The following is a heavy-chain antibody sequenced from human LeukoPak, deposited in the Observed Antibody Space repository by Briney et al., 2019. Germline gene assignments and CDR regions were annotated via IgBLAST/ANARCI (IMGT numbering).Heavy chain of an antibody. V-gene: IGHV1-2*02. D-gene: IGHD2-2*01. CDR2: INPNSGGK. Sequence: GASVKVSCKASGYTFTGYYMHWVRQAPGQGLEWMGWINPNSGGKNYAQKFQGRVTMTRDTSISTAYMELSRLRSDDTAVYYCARDHYCSSTSCYYRFDYWGQGTLVTVSS. CDR1: GYTFTGYY. J-gene: IGHJ4*02. CDR3: ARDHYCSSTSCYYRFDY.